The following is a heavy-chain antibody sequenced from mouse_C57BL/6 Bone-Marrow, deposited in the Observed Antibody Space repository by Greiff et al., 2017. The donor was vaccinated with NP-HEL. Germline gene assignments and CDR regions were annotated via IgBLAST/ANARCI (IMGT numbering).Heavy chain of an antibody. CDR3: ASLYYGSPFAY. Sequence: EVMLVESGGGLVQPGGSLKLSCAASGFTFSDYGMAWVRQAPRKGPEWVAFISNLAYSIYYADTVTGRFTISRENAKNTLYLEMSSLRSEDTAMYYCASLYYGSPFAYWGQGTLVTVSA. D-gene: IGHD1-1*01. CDR1: GFTFSDYG. J-gene: IGHJ3*01. V-gene: IGHV5-15*01. CDR2: ISNLAYSI.